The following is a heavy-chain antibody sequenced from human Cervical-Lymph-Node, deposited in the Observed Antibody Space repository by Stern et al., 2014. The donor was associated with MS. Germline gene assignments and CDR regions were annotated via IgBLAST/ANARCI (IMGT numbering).Heavy chain of an antibody. CDR3: AKDLDTTLVRLAFDV. V-gene: IGHV7-4-1*02. Sequence: VQLVQSGSELRKPGASVRVSCKASGYTFMNSPMNWVRQAPGQGLAWMGWINTNTGTPTYAQGFKGRFVFSLDTSVSTAYLQISSLKAEDTAMYYCAKDLDTTLVRLAFDVWGQGTMVTVSS. CDR1: GYTFMNSP. CDR2: INTNTGTP. D-gene: IGHD5-18*01. J-gene: IGHJ3*01.